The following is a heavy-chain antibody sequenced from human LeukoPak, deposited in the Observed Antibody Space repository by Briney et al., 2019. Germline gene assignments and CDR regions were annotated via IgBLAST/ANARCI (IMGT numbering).Heavy chain of an antibody. V-gene: IGHV1-69*05. Sequence: SVKVSCKASGGTFISYAISWVRQAPGQGLEWMGGIIPIFGTANYAQKFQGRGTITTDEFTSTAYMELSSRRSEDTAVYYCARNYYYSSGYYLYYFDYWGQGTLVTVSS. CDR2: IIPIFGTA. CDR3: ARNYYYSSGYYLYYFDY. J-gene: IGHJ4*02. D-gene: IGHD3-22*01. CDR1: GGTFISYA.